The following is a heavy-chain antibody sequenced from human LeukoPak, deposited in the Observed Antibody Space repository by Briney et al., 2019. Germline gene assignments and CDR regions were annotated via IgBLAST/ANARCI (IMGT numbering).Heavy chain of an antibody. CDR2: IYTSGST. Sequence: PSETLSLTCTVSGGSISSYYWSWIRQPAGKGLEWIGRIYTSGSTNYNPSLKSRVTMSVDTSKNQFSLKLSSVTAADTAVYYCARELVGQYCSGGSCYNFYYYYYMDVWSKGTTVTVSS. D-gene: IGHD2-15*01. J-gene: IGHJ6*03. CDR1: GGSISSYY. CDR3: ARELVGQYCSGGSCYNFYYYYYMDV. V-gene: IGHV4-4*07.